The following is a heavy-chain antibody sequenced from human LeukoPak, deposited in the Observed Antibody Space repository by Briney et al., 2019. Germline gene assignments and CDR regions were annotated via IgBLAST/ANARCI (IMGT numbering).Heavy chain of an antibody. V-gene: IGHV4-39*07. Sequence: PSETLSLTCTVSGGSLISSDHYWGWVRQPSGTGLEWVGCMYYSGSTNYNPSLKSRVTISVDTSKNQFSLKLSSVTAADTAVYYCARGGIVLVAVTPTATHNAFDIWGQGTMVTVSS. CDR3: ARGGIVLVAVTPTATHNAFDI. J-gene: IGHJ3*02. CDR1: GGSLISSDHY. CDR2: MYYSGST. D-gene: IGHD2-8*02.